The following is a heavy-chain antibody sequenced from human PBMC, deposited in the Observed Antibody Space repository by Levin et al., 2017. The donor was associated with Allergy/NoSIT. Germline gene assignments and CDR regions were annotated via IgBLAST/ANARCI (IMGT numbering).Heavy chain of an antibody. V-gene: IGHV3-23*01. D-gene: IGHD3-16*01. J-gene: IGHJ4*02. CDR3: AKVDYDDDAYIRGFN. CDR2: TTGSGNTT. CDR1: GFTFSRNA. Sequence: GESLKISCAASGFTFSRNAMTWVRQAPGKGPEWVSSTTGSGNTTFYADSVKGRFTISRDTSKHTLYLQMNSLRVEDTAVYYCAKVDYDDDAYIRGFNWGQGTQVTVTS.